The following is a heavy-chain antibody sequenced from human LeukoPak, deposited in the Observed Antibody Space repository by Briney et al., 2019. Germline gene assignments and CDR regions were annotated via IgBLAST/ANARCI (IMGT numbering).Heavy chain of an antibody. V-gene: IGHV3-48*01. CDR2: ISSSGSAI. CDR3: VRVKGSHFDY. D-gene: IGHD2-15*01. Sequence: PGGSLRLSCAASGFPLSSYSINWVRQAPGKGLEWVSYISSSGSAIYYVDPVKGRFTVSRDNAKNSLFLQMNSPRAEDTAVYYCVRVKGSHFDYWGQGALVTVSS. J-gene: IGHJ4*02. CDR1: GFPLSSYS.